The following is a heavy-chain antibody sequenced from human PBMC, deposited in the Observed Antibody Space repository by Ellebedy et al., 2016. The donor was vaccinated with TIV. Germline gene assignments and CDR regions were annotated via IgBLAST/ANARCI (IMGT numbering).Heavy chain of an antibody. D-gene: IGHD3-22*01. CDR1: GGSISSYY. J-gene: IGHJ4*02. CDR2: IYYSGST. Sequence: SETLSLTXTVSGGSISSYYWSWIRQPPGKGLEWIGYIYYSGSTNYNPSLKSRVTISVDTSKNQFSLKLGSVTAADTAVYYCARELPPSYDSSGYYYDYYFDYWGQGTLVTVSS. CDR3: ARELPPSYDSSGYYYDYYFDY. V-gene: IGHV4-59*01.